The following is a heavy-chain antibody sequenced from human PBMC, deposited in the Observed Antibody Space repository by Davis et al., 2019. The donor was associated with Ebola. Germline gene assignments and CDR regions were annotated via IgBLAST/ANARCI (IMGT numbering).Heavy chain of an antibody. D-gene: IGHD3-10*01. Sequence: GESLKISCKGSGYSFTSYWIGWVRQMPGKRLEWLGIISPCYSDTRYRPSFQGQVTSSADKSIRPAYLQWSSLKASDTAMYHCARFMGRGVMAYYYGMDVWGQGTTVTVSS. J-gene: IGHJ6*02. CDR3: ARFMGRGVMAYYYGMDV. CDR2: ISPCYSDT. V-gene: IGHV5-51*01. CDR1: GYSFTSYW.